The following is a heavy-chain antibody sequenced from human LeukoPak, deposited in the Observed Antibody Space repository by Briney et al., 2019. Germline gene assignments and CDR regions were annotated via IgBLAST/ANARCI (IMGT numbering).Heavy chain of an antibody. CDR2: ISQGGGDV. D-gene: IGHD6-6*01. Sequence: GGSLRLSCAASGFIFSDYYMNWIRQTPGKGLEWISYISQGGGDVNYADSVAGRFTISRDNAKNSVSLQMTNLRVEDTAIYYCVKTARLADYWGQGTLVTVSS. CDR3: VKTARLADY. CDR1: GFIFSDYY. J-gene: IGHJ4*02. V-gene: IGHV3-11*04.